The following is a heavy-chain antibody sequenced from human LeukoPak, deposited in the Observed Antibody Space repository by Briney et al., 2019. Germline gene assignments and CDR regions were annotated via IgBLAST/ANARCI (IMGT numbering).Heavy chain of an antibody. D-gene: IGHD2-2*01. CDR3: AREAGYCSSTSCRGSAFDI. CDR1: GGTFSSYA. CDR2: IIPIFGTA. V-gene: IGHV1-69*05. J-gene: IGHJ3*02. Sequence: GASVKVSCKASGGTFSSYAISWVGQAPGQGLEWMGGIIPIFGTANYAQKFQGRVTITTDESTSTAYMELSSLRSEDTAVYYCAREAGYCSSTSCRGSAFDIWGQGTMVTVSS.